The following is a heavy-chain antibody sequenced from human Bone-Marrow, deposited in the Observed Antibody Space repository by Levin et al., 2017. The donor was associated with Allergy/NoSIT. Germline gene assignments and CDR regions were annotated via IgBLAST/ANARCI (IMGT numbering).Heavy chain of an antibody. CDR3: TRERGGGTGRNFYYDMDV. Sequence: GASVKVSCKASGGTFSNYAISWVRQAPGQGLEWMGRIIPFVGITNYAQKFQDRVTITADKSTGTAYLALSSLRPEDTAAFFCTRERGGGTGRNFYYDMDVWGQGTTVTVSS. CDR2: IIPFVGIT. CDR1: GGTFSNYA. D-gene: IGHD3-10*01. V-gene: IGHV1-69*10. J-gene: IGHJ6*02.